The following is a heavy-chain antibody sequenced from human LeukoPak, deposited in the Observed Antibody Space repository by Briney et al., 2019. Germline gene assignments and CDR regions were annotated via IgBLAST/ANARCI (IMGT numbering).Heavy chain of an antibody. CDR2: INPNSGGT. D-gene: IGHD3-10*01. V-gene: IGHV1-2*06. CDR3: VRDWDYYGSGSPFDY. Sequence: GASVKVSCNASGYTFTGYYMHWVRQAPGQGLEWMGRINPNSGGTNYAQKFQGRVTMTRDTSISTAYMELSRLTSDDTAVYYCVRDWDYYGSGSPFDYWGQGTLVTVSS. CDR1: GYTFTGYY. J-gene: IGHJ4*02.